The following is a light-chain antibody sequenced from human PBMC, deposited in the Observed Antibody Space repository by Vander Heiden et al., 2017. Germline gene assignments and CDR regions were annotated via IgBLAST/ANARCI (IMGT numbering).Light chain of an antibody. CDR2: WAS. Sequence: DIVVTQSPDSLAVSLGERATINCKSSQSVVHSSNNYNYLAWYQQKPGQPPKLLIYWASTRESGVPERFSGSGSGTDFTLTISSLQAEDVAVYYCQQDDSTPQTFGGGTKVEIK. CDR1: QSVVHSSNNYNY. V-gene: IGKV4-1*01. CDR3: QQDDSTPQT. J-gene: IGKJ4*01.